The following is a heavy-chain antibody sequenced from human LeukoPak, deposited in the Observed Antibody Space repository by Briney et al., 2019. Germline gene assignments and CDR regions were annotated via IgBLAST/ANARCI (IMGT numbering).Heavy chain of an antibody. D-gene: IGHD7-27*01. CDR1: GFTFSSYA. CDR3: AKTGGPWD. J-gene: IGHJ4*02. Sequence: PGGSLRLSCAASGFTFSSYAMTWVRQAPGEGLEWVSVIYRDGSTYYADSVKGRFTISRDNSKNTLYLQMNSLRAEDTAVYYCAKTGGPWDWGQGALVTVSS. CDR2: IYRDGST. V-gene: IGHV3-23*03.